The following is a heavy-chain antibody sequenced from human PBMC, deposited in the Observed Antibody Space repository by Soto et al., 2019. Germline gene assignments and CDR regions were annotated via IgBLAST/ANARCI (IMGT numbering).Heavy chain of an antibody. J-gene: IGHJ4*02. Sequence: SETLSLTCTVSGGSISSYYWSWIRQPPGKGLEWIGYIYYSGSTNYNPSLKSRVTISVDTSKNQFSLKLSSVTAADTAVYYCASFRGDDFGYWGQGTLVTVSS. CDR1: GGSISSYY. D-gene: IGHD3-10*01. CDR2: IYYSGST. V-gene: IGHV4-59*01. CDR3: ASFRGDDFGY.